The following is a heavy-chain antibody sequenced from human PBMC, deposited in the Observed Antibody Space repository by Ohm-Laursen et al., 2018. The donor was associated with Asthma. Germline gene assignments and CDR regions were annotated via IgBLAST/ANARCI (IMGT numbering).Heavy chain of an antibody. V-gene: IGHV3-48*01. D-gene: IGHD4-11*01. CDR3: ARFGRDYRSHGLDV. J-gene: IGHJ6*02. CDR1: GFTFSSYS. Sequence: GSLRLSCAASGFTFSSYSMNWVRQAPGKGLEWVSYISKSTRTIKYADSVKGRFTISRDNAKNSVYLQMNSLRAEDTAVYYCARFGRDYRSHGLDVWGQGTTVTVSS. CDR2: ISKSTRTI.